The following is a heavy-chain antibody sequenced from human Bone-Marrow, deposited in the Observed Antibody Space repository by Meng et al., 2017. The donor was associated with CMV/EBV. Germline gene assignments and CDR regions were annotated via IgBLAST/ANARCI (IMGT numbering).Heavy chain of an antibody. Sequence: GGSLRLSCAASGFTVSSNYMSWVRQAPGKGLEWVAFIRYDGSNKYYADSVKGRFTISRDNSKNTLYLQMNSLRAEDTAVYYCAKDSSSSNSLYGMDVWGQGTTVTVSS. CDR3: AKDSSSSNSLYGMDV. CDR1: GFTVSSNY. V-gene: IGHV3-30*02. D-gene: IGHD6-6*01. CDR2: IRYDGSNK. J-gene: IGHJ6*02.